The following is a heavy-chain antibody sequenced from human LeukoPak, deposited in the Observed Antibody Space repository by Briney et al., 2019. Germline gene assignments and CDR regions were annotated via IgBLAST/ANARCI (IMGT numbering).Heavy chain of an antibody. CDR1: GFTFSSYG. CDR2: IPYDGSNK. D-gene: IGHD2-15*01. Sequence: GGSLRLSCAASGFTFSSYGMHWVRHTPGKGLEWVAFIPYDGSNKYYADSVKGRFTISRDNSKNTLYLQMNSLRVEDTAVYYCAKNGDCSGGSCYHSINWFDPWGQGTLVTVSS. J-gene: IGHJ5*02. CDR3: AKNGDCSGGSCYHSINWFDP. V-gene: IGHV3-30*02.